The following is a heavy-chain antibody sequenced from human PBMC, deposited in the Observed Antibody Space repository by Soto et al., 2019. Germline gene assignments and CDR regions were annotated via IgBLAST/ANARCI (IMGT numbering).Heavy chain of an antibody. D-gene: IGHD3-10*01. CDR1: GYSFTSYW. Sequence: GESLKTSCRGFGYSFTSYWIGWVRQMPGKGLEWMGIIYPGDSDTRYSPSFQGQVTISADKSISTAYLQWSSLKASDTAMYYCARRKRYYYGSGSYYIHYYYYGMDVWGQGTTVTVSS. CDR2: IYPGDSDT. V-gene: IGHV5-51*01. CDR3: ARRKRYYYGSGSYYIHYYYYGMDV. J-gene: IGHJ6*02.